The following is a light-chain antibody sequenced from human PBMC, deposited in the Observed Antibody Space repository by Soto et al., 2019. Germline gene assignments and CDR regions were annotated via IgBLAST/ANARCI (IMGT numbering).Light chain of an antibody. CDR3: SLYTSSRTYV. CDR2: EVS. Sequence: QPVLTQPPSVSGSPGQSVTISCTGTSSDVGSYNRVSWYQQPPGTAPKLMIHEVSNRPSGVPDRFSGSKSGNTASLTISGLQAEDEADYYCSLYTSSRTYVFGTGTNSPS. V-gene: IGLV2-18*01. J-gene: IGLJ1*01. CDR1: SSDVGSYNR.